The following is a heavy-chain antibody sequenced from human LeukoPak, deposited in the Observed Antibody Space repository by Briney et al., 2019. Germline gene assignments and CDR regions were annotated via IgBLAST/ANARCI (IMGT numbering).Heavy chain of an antibody. J-gene: IGHJ4*02. V-gene: IGHV3-23*01. Sequence: GASLRLSCAASGFTFSSYAMSWVRQAPGKGLEWVSAISGSGGSTYYADSVKGRFTISRDNSKNTLYLQMNSLRAEDTAVYYCAKGGAYGPGCYFGYWGQGTLVTVSS. CDR1: GFTFSSYA. CDR2: ISGSGGST. D-gene: IGHD3-10*01. CDR3: AKGGAYGPGCYFGY.